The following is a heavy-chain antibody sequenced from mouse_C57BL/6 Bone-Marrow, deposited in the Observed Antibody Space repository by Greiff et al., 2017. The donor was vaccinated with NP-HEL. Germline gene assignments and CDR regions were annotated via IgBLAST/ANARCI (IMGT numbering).Heavy chain of an antibody. J-gene: IGHJ1*03. D-gene: IGHD2-1*01. CDR3: GRDGPYGNPWYFDV. CDR2: IYPRDGST. V-gene: IGHV1-85*01. Sequence: QVQLKQSGPELVKPGASVKLSCKASGYTFTSYDINWVKQRPGQGLEWIGWIYPRDGSTKYNEKFKGKATLTVDTSSSTADMGLHSLTSEDSAVYFCGRDGPYGNPWYFDVWGTGTTVTVSS. CDR1: GYTFTSYD.